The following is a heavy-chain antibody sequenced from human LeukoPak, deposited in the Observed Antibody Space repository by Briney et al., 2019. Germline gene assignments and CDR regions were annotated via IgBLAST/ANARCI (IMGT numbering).Heavy chain of an antibody. CDR1: GFTFDDYA. D-gene: IGHD5-18*01. Sequence: GGSLRLSCAASGFTFDDYAMHWVRQAPGKGLEWVSLISGDGGSTYYADSVKGRFTISRDNSKNFLYLQMNSLRTEDTALYYCAKAVGYSYGVDFDYWGQGTLVTVSS. CDR2: ISGDGGST. V-gene: IGHV3-43*02. J-gene: IGHJ4*02. CDR3: AKAVGYSYGVDFDY.